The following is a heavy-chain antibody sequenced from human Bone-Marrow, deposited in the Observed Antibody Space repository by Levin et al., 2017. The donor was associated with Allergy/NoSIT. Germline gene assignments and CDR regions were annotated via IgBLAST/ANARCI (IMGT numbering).Heavy chain of an antibody. Sequence: HAGGSLRLSCAASGFTFNSYWMTWVRKAPGKGLEWVASIKLDGSEKYYADSVQGRFTISRDNAKDSVFLQMNSLRAEDTAVYYCVRDPTLKYGFWVGPLYMDVWGQGTTVTVSS. D-gene: IGHD3-3*01. CDR3: VRDPTLKYGFWVGPLYMDV. CDR1: GFTFNSYW. CDR2: IKLDGSEK. V-gene: IGHV3-7*01. J-gene: IGHJ6*02.